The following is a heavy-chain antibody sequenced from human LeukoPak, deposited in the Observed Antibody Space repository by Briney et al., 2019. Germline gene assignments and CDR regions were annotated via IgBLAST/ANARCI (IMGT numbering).Heavy chain of an antibody. J-gene: IGHJ4*02. CDR1: GFTFSSYA. Sequence: GGSLRLSRAASGFTFSSYAMSWVRQAPGKGLEWVSAISGSGGSIYYADSVKGRFTISRDNSKNTLYLQMNSLRAEDTAVYYCAKSEDYDILTGYYPLDYWGQGTLVTVSS. CDR2: ISGSGGSI. D-gene: IGHD3-9*01. V-gene: IGHV3-23*01. CDR3: AKSEDYDILTGYYPLDY.